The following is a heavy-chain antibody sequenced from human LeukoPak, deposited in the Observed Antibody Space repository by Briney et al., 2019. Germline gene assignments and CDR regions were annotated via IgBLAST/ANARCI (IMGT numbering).Heavy chain of an antibody. Sequence: GGSLRLSCAASGFTFSSYWMHWVRQVPGKGLVWVSRITSDGSDTIYADSVKGRFTISRDNSKNTLYLQTNSLRAEDTAVYYCARRGAAGTYYFDYWGQGTLVTVSS. CDR3: ARRGAAGTYYFDY. CDR2: ITSDGSDT. D-gene: IGHD6-13*01. V-gene: IGHV3-74*01. J-gene: IGHJ4*02. CDR1: GFTFSSYW.